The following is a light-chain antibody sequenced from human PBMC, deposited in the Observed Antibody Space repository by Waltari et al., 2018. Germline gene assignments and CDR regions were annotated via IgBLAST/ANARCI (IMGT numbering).Light chain of an antibody. V-gene: IGKV1-12*01. CDR2: AAS. CDR3: QQTNSFPRT. Sequence: DIQMTQSPSFVSASVGDRVTITCRASQSISNWLAWYQQKPGQAPKFLIYAASSLESGVPSRFGGSGSGTDFTLTISSLQPEDFATYYCQQTNSFPRTFGQGTKVEIK. CDR1: QSISNW. J-gene: IGKJ1*01.